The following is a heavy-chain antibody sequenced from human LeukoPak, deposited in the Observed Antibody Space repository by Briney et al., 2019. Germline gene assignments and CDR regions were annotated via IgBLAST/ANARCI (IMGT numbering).Heavy chain of an antibody. CDR1: GFTFSSYA. J-gene: IGHJ4*02. D-gene: IGHD1-26*01. CDR3: AKDRDSGSYWGESYFDY. CDR2: ISGSGGST. V-gene: IGHV3-23*01. Sequence: GGSLRLSCAASGFTFSSYAMSWVRQAPGKGLEWVSAISGSGGSTYYADSVKGRFTISRDNSKNTLYLQMNSLRAEDTAVYYCAKDRDSGSYWGESYFDYWGQGTLVTVSS.